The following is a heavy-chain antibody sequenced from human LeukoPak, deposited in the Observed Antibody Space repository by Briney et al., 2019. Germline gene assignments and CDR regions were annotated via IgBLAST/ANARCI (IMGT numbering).Heavy chain of an antibody. V-gene: IGHV3-23*01. CDR3: AKDEYCSGGSCYPEYFQH. J-gene: IGHJ1*01. CDR1: GFTFSSYA. Sequence: PGGSLRLSCAASGFTFSSYAMSWVRQAPGKGLEWVSVISGSGGSTYYADSVKGRFTISRDNSKNTLYLQMNSLRAEDTAVYYCAKDEYCSGGSCYPEYFQHWGQGTLVTVSS. D-gene: IGHD2-15*01. CDR2: ISGSGGST.